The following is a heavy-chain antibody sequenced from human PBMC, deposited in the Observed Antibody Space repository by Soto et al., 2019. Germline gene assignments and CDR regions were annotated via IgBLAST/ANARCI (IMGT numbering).Heavy chain of an antibody. CDR1: GFTFSSYG. CDR2: ISNDGSDK. V-gene: IGHV3-30*18. D-gene: IGHD6-19*01. CDR3: AKETSYSSAWKPSDY. Sequence: GGSLRLSCAASGFTFSSYGMHWVRQAPGKGLEWVAVISNDGSDKYYADSVKGRFTISRDNSKNTLYLQMNSLRPEDTAMFYCAKETSYSSAWKPSDYWGQGTLVTVSS. J-gene: IGHJ4*02.